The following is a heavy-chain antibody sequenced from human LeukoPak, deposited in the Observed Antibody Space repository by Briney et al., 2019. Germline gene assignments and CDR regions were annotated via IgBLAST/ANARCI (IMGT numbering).Heavy chain of an antibody. CDR1: GGSISSYY. CDR2: IYYSGST. Sequence: SETLSLTCIVSGGSISSYYWSWIRQPPGKGLEWIGYIYYSGSTNYNPSLKSRVTISVDTSKNQFSLKLSSVTAADTAVYYCARSREDYGDYYFDYWGQGTLVTVSS. CDR3: ARSREDYGDYYFDY. J-gene: IGHJ4*02. V-gene: IGHV4-59*01. D-gene: IGHD4-17*01.